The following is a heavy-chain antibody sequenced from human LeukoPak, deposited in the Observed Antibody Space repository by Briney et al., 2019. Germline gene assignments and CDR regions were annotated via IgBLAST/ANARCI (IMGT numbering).Heavy chain of an antibody. CDR3: ARGGYYGSGSSIRYYGLGV. V-gene: IGHV1-18*01. CDR1: GYTFINYG. J-gene: IGHJ6*02. CDR2: TSPYDDYT. Sequence: ASVKVSCKASGYTFINYGITWVRQAPGQGLQWMGWTSPYDDYTYYAQMFQGRVTMTTDTSTRTASMELRSLRPDDTAVYYCARGGYYGSGSSIRYYGLGVWGQGTTVTVSS. D-gene: IGHD3-10*01.